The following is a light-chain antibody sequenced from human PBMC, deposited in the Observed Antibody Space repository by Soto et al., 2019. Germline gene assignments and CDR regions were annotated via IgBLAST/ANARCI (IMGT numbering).Light chain of an antibody. J-gene: IGKJ5*01. Sequence: EIVMTQSPATLSVSPGARAPLSWRASQSINRDLAWYVQKPGQAPRRVIYGASTWGTGVPPRFTGSGSGTEFTLTISDLQSEDFAVYYCQQYNSWPITFGQGTRLEIK. CDR2: GAS. V-gene: IGKV3D-15*01. CDR1: QSINRD. CDR3: QQYNSWPIT.